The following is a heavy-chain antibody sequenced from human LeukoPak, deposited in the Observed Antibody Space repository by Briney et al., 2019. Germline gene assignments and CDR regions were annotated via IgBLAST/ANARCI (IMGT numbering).Heavy chain of an antibody. CDR3: ASIGDFDWSFDY. D-gene: IGHD3-9*01. V-gene: IGHV3-74*01. CDR2: IKTDGSST. J-gene: IGHJ4*02. CDR1: GFTFSSYW. Sequence: GGSLRLSCAASGFTFSSYWMHWVRQVPGKGLMWVSRIKTDGSSTSYADSVKGRFTISRDNAKNSLYLQMNSLRAEDTAVYYCASIGDFDWSFDYWGQGTLVTVSS.